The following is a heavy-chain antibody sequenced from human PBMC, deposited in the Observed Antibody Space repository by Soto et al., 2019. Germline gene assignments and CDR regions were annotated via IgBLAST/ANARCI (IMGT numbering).Heavy chain of an antibody. V-gene: IGHV4-4*02. CDR2: IYHSGST. J-gene: IGHJ6*02. CDR3: ARDGLLTEVDSRGMDV. Sequence: QVQLQESGPGLVKPSGTLSLTCAVSGGSISSSNWWSWVRQPPGKGLEWIGEIYHSGSTNYNPSLKSQVTISVDKYKNQFSLKLSSVTASDTAVYYCARDGLLTEVDSRGMDVWGQGTTVTVSS. CDR1: GGSISSSNW. D-gene: IGHD3-9*01.